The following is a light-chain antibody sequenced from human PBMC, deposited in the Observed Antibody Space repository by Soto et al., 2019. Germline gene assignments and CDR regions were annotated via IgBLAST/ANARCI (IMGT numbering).Light chain of an antibody. J-gene: IGKJ1*01. CDR2: DAS. V-gene: IGKV1-5*01. CDR1: QTITSW. Sequence: DIQMTQSPSTLSASVGDRVTITCRASQTITSWMAWYQQKPGKAPKLLICDASTLESGVPSRFSGSRSGTEFTLTISRLQPDDFATYYCQQYNSYSWTFGQGTKVDIK. CDR3: QQYNSYSWT.